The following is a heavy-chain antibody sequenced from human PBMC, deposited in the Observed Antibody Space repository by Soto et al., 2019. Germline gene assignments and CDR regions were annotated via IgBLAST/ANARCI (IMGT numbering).Heavy chain of an antibody. CDR1: GYTFTSYA. J-gene: IGHJ4*02. D-gene: IGHD3-9*01. CDR3: ARNGGYFDWLSYGIGDY. CDR2: INAGNGNT. V-gene: IGHV1-3*01. Sequence: QVQLVQSGAEVKKPGASVKVSCKASGYTFTSYAMHWVRQAPGQRLEWMGWINAGNGNTKYSQKFQGRVTITRDTSASTAYMELSSLRSEDTAVYYCARNGGYFDWLSYGIGDYWGQGTLVTVSS.